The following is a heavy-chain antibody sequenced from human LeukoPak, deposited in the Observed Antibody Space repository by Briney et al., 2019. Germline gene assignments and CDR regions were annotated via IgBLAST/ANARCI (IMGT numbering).Heavy chain of an antibody. CDR3: ARGPTEVGAIHYYYYGMDV. CDR2: ISYDGSNK. Sequence: PGGSLRLSCAASGFTFSSYAMHWVRQAPGKGLEWVAVISYDGSNKYYADSVKGRFTISRDNSKNTLYLQVNSLRAEDTAVYYCARGPTEVGAIHYYYYGMDVWGQGTTVTVSS. V-gene: IGHV3-30-3*01. CDR1: GFTFSSYA. J-gene: IGHJ6*02. D-gene: IGHD1-26*01.